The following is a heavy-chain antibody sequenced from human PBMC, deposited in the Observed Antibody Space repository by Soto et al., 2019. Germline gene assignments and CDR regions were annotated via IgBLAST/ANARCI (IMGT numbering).Heavy chain of an antibody. CDR3: AKMTSSGWYDPVFH. D-gene: IGHD6-19*01. J-gene: IGHJ4*02. Sequence: QVQLVESGGGLVKTRGSLRLSCVASGFSFSDYYMSWVRQAPGKGLEWMSYISGSSSNIYYADSVKGRFTISRDNAENSVFLQMNNLRAEDTARYYFAKMTSSGWYDPVFHWGQGTLVTVSS. V-gene: IGHV3-11*01. CDR1: GFSFSDYY. CDR2: ISGSSSNI.